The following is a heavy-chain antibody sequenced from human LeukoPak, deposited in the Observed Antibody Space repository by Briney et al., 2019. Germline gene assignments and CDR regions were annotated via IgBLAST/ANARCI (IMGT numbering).Heavy chain of an antibody. CDR1: GYTFTSYA. CDR3: ARLRVVGATNDAFDI. D-gene: IGHD1-26*01. Sequence: GASVKVSCKASGYTFTSYAMHWVRQAPGQRLEWMGWINAGNGNTKYSQKFQGRVTITRDTSASTAYMELSRLRSDDTAVYYCARLRVVGATNDAFDIWGQGTMVTVSS. J-gene: IGHJ3*02. V-gene: IGHV1-3*01. CDR2: INAGNGNT.